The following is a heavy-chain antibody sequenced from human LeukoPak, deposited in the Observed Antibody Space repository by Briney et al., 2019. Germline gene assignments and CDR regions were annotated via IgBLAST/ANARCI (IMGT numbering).Heavy chain of an antibody. V-gene: IGHV3-30*03. CDR1: GFTFSNYG. J-gene: IGHJ6*02. CDR3: ARALAPYGSGSYRSYYYYYYGMDV. D-gene: IGHD3-10*01. CDR2: ISYDGSNK. Sequence: GRSLRLSCAASGFTFSNYGMHWVRQAPGKGLEWVAVISYDGSNKYYAESVKGRFTISRDNSKNTLYLQMNSLRAEDTAVYYCARALAPYGSGSYRSYYYYYYGMDVWGQGTTVTVSS.